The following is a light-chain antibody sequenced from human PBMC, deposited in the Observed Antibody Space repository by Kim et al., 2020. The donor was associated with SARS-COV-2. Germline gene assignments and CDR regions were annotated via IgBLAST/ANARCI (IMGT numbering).Light chain of an antibody. Sequence: ASVGDRVTITCRASQDIANSLAWYQQKPGKVPKVLIYAASTLQSGVPSRFSGSGSGTEFTLTIGSLQTEDVATYFCQKYNSAPWTFGPGTKVDIK. J-gene: IGKJ1*01. CDR3: QKYNSAPWT. CDR1: QDIANS. V-gene: IGKV1-27*01. CDR2: AAS.